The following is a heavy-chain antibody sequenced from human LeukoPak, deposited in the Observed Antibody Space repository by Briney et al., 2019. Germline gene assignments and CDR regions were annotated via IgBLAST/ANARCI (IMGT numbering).Heavy chain of an antibody. Sequence: GTSVKVSCKASGFTFTSSAVQWVRQARGQRLEWIGWIVVGSGNTNYAQKFQERVTITRDMSTSTAYMELSSLRSEDTAVYYCAADHRIIYDSSGYYYGYYYYYMDVWGKGTTVTVSS. D-gene: IGHD3-22*01. CDR3: AADHRIIYDSSGYYYGYYYYYMDV. J-gene: IGHJ6*03. CDR2: IVVGSGNT. V-gene: IGHV1-58*01. CDR1: GFTFTSSA.